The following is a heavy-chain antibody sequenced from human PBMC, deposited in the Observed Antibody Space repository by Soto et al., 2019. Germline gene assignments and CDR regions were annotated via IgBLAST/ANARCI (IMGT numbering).Heavy chain of an antibody. CDR1: EGSFSNYA. Sequence: QVQLVQSGAEVKKPGSSVKVSCKTSEGSFSNYAISWVRQAPGQGLEWMGGIVPVFGSVKYAQNFHGRVTLTADTETTTAYLESSRLRSDDRAVYYCARPANIAGRAGDHYYYDGMDVWGQGTTVNVAS. D-gene: IGHD1-26*01. CDR2: IVPVFGSV. V-gene: IGHV1-69*06. CDR3: ARPANIAGRAGDHYYYDGMDV. J-gene: IGHJ6*02.